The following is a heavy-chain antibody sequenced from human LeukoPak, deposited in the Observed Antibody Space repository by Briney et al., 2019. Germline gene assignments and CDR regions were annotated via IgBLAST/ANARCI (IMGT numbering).Heavy chain of an antibody. CDR2: ISRSGSYI. Sequence: PGGSLRLSCVASGFIFETYNMHWVRQAPGKGLEWVSSISRSGSYIYYADSLKGRFTISRDNSKNTPYLQMNSLRAEDTAVYYCAKALGELQNYWGQGTLVTVSS. D-gene: IGHD1-26*01. CDR3: AKALGELQNY. CDR1: GFIFETYN. J-gene: IGHJ4*02. V-gene: IGHV3-21*01.